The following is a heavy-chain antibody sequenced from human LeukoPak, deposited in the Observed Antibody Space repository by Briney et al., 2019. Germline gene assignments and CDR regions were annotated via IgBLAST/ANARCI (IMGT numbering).Heavy chain of an antibody. CDR3: ARSLWPEDY. Sequence: KPGGSLRLSCAASGFTFARYSMNWVRQAPGKGLEWVSSISSSSSNIYYADSVTGRFTISRDNAKNSLYLQMNSLRAEDTAVYYCARSLWPEDYWGQGTLVTVSS. V-gene: IGHV3-21*01. J-gene: IGHJ4*02. CDR2: ISSSSSNI. D-gene: IGHD2-21*01. CDR1: GFTFARYS.